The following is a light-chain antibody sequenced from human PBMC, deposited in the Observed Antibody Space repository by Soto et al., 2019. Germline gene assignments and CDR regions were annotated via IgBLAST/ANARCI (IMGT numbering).Light chain of an antibody. CDR2: GAS. V-gene: IGKV3-20*01. CDR1: QSVSSSY. J-gene: IGKJ1*01. Sequence: EIVLTQSPGTLSLSPGERATLSCRASQSVSSSYLAWYQQKPGQAPRLLIYGASSRAPGIPDRFSGSGSGTDFTLTISRLEPEDLAVYYCQQYGSSPGTFGQGTKVEIK. CDR3: QQYGSSPGT.